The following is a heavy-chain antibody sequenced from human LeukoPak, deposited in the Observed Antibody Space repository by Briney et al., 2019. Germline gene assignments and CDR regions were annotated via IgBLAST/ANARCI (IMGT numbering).Heavy chain of an antibody. D-gene: IGHD3-3*01. Sequence: ASVKVSCKASGYTFTSYDINWVRQATGQGLEWMGWMNPNSGNTGYAQKFQGRVTITRNTFISTAYMELSSLRSEDTAVYYCARGNYDFWSSAFDIWGQGTMVTVSS. CDR2: MNPNSGNT. J-gene: IGHJ3*02. CDR3: ARGNYDFWSSAFDI. CDR1: GYTFTSYD. V-gene: IGHV1-8*03.